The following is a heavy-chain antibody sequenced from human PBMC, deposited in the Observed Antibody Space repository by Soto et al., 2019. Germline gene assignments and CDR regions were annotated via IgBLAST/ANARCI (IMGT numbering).Heavy chain of an antibody. V-gene: IGHV3-33*01. Sequence: PGGSLRLSCVASGFTFSNYGMHWVRQAPGKGLEWVAVIFYGGDNRYYTDSAKGRFTISRDNSKNTLYLQMSSLRAEDTAIYYCARDHYGGISGIYYWGQGTLVTVSS. CDR2: IFYGGDNR. CDR1: GFTFSNYG. J-gene: IGHJ4*02. CDR3: ARDHYGGISGIYY. D-gene: IGHD4-17*01.